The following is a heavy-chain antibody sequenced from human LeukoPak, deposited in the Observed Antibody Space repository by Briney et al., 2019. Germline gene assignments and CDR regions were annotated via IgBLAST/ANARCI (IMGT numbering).Heavy chain of an antibody. V-gene: IGHV3-30-3*01. D-gene: IGHD6-19*01. CDR1: DFTFSTYA. CDR2: ISYDGGKK. Sequence: PGRSLRLSCAVSDFTFSTYAMHWVRQAPDKGLEWVAVISYDGGKKYYADSVKGRFTISRDNSKNTLYLQMNSLRTEDTAVYYCAREESGSSGWYDYWGQGTLVTVSS. CDR3: AREESGSSGWYDY. J-gene: IGHJ4*02.